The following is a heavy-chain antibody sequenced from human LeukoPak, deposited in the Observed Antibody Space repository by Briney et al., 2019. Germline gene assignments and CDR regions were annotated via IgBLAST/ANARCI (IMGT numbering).Heavy chain of an antibody. CDR3: ARTEMGAHLGVYYYMDV. D-gene: IGHD1-26*01. CDR1: GYNFTSYW. CDR2: IYPGDSDT. Sequence: GESLKISCKASGYNFTSYWIGWVRQMPGKGLEWMGIIYPGDSDTRYSPSFQGQVTISADKSISTAYLQWSSLKASDTAMYYCARTEMGAHLGVYYYMDVWGKGTTVTVSS. J-gene: IGHJ6*03. V-gene: IGHV5-51*01.